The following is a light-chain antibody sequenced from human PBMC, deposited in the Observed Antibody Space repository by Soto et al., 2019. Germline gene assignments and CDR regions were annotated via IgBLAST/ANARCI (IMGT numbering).Light chain of an antibody. CDR2: GAS. CDR3: QQYNNWPPWT. J-gene: IGKJ1*01. Sequence: EIVMTQSPATLSVSPGERATLSCRVSQSVSSNLAWYQQKPGQAPRLLIYGASTRATGIPARFSGGGSGTEFTLTISSLQSEDFAVYYCQQYNNWPPWTFGQGTKVDVK. CDR1: QSVSSN. V-gene: IGKV3-15*01.